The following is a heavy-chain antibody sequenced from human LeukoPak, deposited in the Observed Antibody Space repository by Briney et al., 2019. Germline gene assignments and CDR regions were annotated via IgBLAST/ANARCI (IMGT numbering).Heavy chain of an antibody. CDR1: GFTFSSYS. D-gene: IGHD6-19*01. V-gene: IGHV3-48*01. CDR3: ARDSYHHSSGWYKDY. Sequence: GGSLRLSCAASGFTFSSYSMNRVRQAPGKGLEWVSYISSSSTIYYADSVKGRFTISRDNAKNSLYQQMNSLRAEDTAVYYCARDSYHHSSGWYKDYWGQGTLVTVSS. J-gene: IGHJ4*02. CDR2: ISSSSTI.